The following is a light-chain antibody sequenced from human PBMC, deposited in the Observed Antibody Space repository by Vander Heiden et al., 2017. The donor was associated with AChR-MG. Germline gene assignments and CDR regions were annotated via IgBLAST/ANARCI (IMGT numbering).Light chain of an antibody. Sequence: SYEVTPPLSVSVALGQTAKITRGGNNIGSKNGHWYQQKPGQAPVLVIYKDGNRPSGIPERLSGSNSGNTATLTISRAQAGDEAEYFCQVWDNSLVIFGGGTKVTVL. CDR3: QVWDNSLVI. J-gene: IGLJ2*01. CDR2: KDG. CDR1: NIGSKN. V-gene: IGLV3-9*01.